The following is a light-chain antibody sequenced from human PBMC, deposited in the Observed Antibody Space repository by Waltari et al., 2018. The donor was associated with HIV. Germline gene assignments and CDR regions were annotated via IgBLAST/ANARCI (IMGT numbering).Light chain of an antibody. J-gene: IGKJ5*01. Sequence: DIQMTQSPSSLAASVGDRVTITCRASQDVGGWLAWFQQTPEKAPRSLIYATSTLQSGVPSRFSGSGSGTDFTLTISSLQPEDFGTYYCQQYTSYPNTFGQVTRLEIK. CDR2: ATS. CDR1: QDVGGW. CDR3: QQYTSYPNT. V-gene: IGKV1D-16*01.